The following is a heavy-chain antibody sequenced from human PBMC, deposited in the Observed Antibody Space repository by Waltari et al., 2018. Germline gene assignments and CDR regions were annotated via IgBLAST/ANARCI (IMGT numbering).Heavy chain of an antibody. CDR2: VDPEDGET. Sequence: EVQLVQSGAEVKKPGATVKISCKASGYTFTDYYMHWVQQAPGTGLEWMGRVDPEDGETIYAEKFQGRVTITADTSTDTAYMELSSLRSEDTAVYYCAKDWDTHMVRGAARPNWFDPWGQGTLVTVSS. V-gene: IGHV1-69-2*01. CDR1: GYTFTDYY. J-gene: IGHJ5*02. D-gene: IGHD3-10*01. CDR3: AKDWDTHMVRGAARPNWFDP.